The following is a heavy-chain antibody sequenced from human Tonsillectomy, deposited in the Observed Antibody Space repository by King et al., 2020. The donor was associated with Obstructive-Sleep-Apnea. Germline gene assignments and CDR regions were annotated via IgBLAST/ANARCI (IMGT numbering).Heavy chain of an antibody. V-gene: IGHV3-33*01. CDR3: ARDGGGIDY. J-gene: IGHJ4*02. CDR1: GFTFSSYG. CDR2: IWYDGSNK. Sequence: VQLVESGGGVVQPGRSLRLSCAASGFTFSSYGMHWVRQAPGKGLEWVAVIWYDGSNKYYADSVKGRFTISRDNSKNTLYLQMNSLRAEDTAVYYWARDGGGIDYWGQGTLVTVSS. D-gene: IGHD3-16*01.